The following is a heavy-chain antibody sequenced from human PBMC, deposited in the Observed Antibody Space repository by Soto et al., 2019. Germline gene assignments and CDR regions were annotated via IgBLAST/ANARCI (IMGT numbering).Heavy chain of an antibody. CDR1: GVTLSDHH. Sequence: EVQVVESGGGLVQPGGSLRLSCAASGVTLSDHHLDWVRQAPGKGLAWVGRSRDRGNSYTTEYAASVEGRFTISRDDSKNSLYLQMNSRKTEDTAVYYCAVDIVGTGSYWGQGTLVTVSP. J-gene: IGHJ4*02. V-gene: IGHV3-72*01. CDR3: AVDIVGTGSY. D-gene: IGHD5-12*01. CDR2: SRDRGNSYTT.